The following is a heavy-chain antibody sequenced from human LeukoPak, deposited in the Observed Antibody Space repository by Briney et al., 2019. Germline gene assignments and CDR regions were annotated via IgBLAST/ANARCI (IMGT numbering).Heavy chain of an antibody. Sequence: PGGSLRLSCAASGFTFSSYAMSWVRQAPGKGLEWVSAISGSGGSTYYADSVKGRFTISRDNAKNSLYLQMNSLRAEDTAVYYCARDSSGWIDYWGQGTLVTVSS. CDR2: ISGSGGST. V-gene: IGHV3-23*01. D-gene: IGHD6-19*01. J-gene: IGHJ4*02. CDR1: GFTFSSYA. CDR3: ARDSSGWIDY.